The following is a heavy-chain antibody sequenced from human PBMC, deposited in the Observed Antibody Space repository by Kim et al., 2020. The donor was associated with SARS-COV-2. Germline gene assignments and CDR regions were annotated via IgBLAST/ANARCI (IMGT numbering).Heavy chain of an antibody. D-gene: IGHD2-2*01. CDR1: GFTFNNYG. V-gene: IGHV3-23*01. Sequence: GGSLRLSCAASGFTFNNYGMSWVRQAPGKGLEWVSVIGDYTYYADSVKGRFTISRDTSKNTLYLQMNSLRAEDTAVYYCVSLSGPSSYAPLQHWGQGTLVTVSS. CDR2: IGDYT. J-gene: IGHJ1*01. CDR3: VSLSGPSSYAPLQH.